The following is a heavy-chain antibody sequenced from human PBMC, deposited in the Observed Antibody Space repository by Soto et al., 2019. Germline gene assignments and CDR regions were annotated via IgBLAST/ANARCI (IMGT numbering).Heavy chain of an antibody. CDR3: VRASSGAVGCKGRDRFDP. J-gene: IGHJ5*02. V-gene: IGHV3-30-3*01. D-gene: IGHD1-26*01. Sequence: QMQLVESGGGVVQPGGSLRLSCAASGLTFSKYAMHWVRQAPGKGLEWVAVILYDGGKKRYEDSVEGRFTITRDNSMDMLYLHMSSLRAEDSAVYYCVRASSGAVGCKGRDRFDPWGQGTLVTVSS. CDR2: ILYDGGKK. CDR1: GLTFSKYA.